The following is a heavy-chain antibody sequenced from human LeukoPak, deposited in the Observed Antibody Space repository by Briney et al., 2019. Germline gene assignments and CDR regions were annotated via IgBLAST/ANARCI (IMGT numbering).Heavy chain of an antibody. V-gene: IGHV3-48*01. D-gene: IGHD3-16*01. J-gene: IGHJ4*02. CDR3: AKAQDVWGTKVFDY. CDR1: GFTFSSYS. Sequence: GGSLRLSCAASGFTFSSYSMNWVRQAPGKGLEWVSYISSSSSTIYYADSVKGRFTISRGNSKNTLYLQMNSLRAEDTAVYYCAKAQDVWGTKVFDYWGQGTLVTVSS. CDR2: ISSSSSTI.